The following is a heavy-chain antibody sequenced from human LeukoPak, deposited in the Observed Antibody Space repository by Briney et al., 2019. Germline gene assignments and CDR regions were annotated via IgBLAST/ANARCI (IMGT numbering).Heavy chain of an antibody. V-gene: IGHV3-9*01. CDR3: AKGHSGWYRDYYYMDV. CDR1: GFTFDDYA. CDR2: ISWNSGSI. J-gene: IGHJ6*03. Sequence: GGSLRLSCAASGFTFDDYAMHWVRQAPGKGLEWVSGISWNSGSIGYADSVKGRFTISRDNAKNSLYLQMNSLRAEDTALYYCAKGHSGWYRDYYYMDVWGKGTTVTVSS. D-gene: IGHD6-19*01.